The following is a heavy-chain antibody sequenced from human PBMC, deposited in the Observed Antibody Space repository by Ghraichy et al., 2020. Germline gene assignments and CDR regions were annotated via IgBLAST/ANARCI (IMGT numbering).Heavy chain of an antibody. Sequence: VKVSCKASGYTFTSYGISWVRQAPGQGLEWMGWISAYNGNTNYAQKLQGRVTMTTDTSTSTAYMELRSLRSDDTAVYYCARAITYDFWSGYINWGQGTLVTVSS. J-gene: IGHJ1*01. CDR3: ARAITYDFWSGYIN. CDR2: ISAYNGNT. V-gene: IGHV1-18*01. D-gene: IGHD3-3*01. CDR1: GYTFTSYG.